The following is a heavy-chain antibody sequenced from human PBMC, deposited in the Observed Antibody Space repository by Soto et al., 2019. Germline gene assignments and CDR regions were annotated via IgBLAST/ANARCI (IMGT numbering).Heavy chain of an antibody. J-gene: IGHJ4*02. V-gene: IGHV3-23*01. CDR3: AKTWGSGWNLSD. CDR2: ISGSGGGA. Sequence: EVQMLDSGGGSVQPGGSLRLSCAVSGFTFSNYAMTWVRQAPGKGLEWVSHISGSGGGADYADSVKGRFTISRDNSKNTLYLQMNNLRAGDTALYYCAKTWGSGWNLSDCGQGTLVSVSS. CDR1: GFTFSNYA. D-gene: IGHD6-19*01.